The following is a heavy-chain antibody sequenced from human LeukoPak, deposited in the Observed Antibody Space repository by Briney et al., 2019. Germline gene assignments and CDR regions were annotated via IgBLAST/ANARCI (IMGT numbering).Heavy chain of an antibody. J-gene: IGHJ4*02. CDR2: INAGNGNI. V-gene: IGHV1-3*01. D-gene: IGHD2-2*01. Sequence: ASVKVSCKASGYTFTSYAMHWVRQAPGQRLEWMGWINAGNGNIKYSQKFQGRVTITRDTSASTAYMELSSLRSEDTAVYYCARASYCSSTSCYALYFDYWGQGTLVTVSS. CDR3: ARASYCSSTSCYALYFDY. CDR1: GYTFTSYA.